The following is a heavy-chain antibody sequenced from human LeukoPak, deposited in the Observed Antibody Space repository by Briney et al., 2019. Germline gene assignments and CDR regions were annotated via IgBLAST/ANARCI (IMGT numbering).Heavy chain of an antibody. Sequence: SETLSLTCAVYGGSFSGYYWTWIRQPPGKGLEWIGEINHSGGTNNNPSLKSRVTISVDTSKNQFSLKLSSVTAADTAVYYCARGRLVSSQPFDYWGQGTLVTVSS. CDR3: ARGRLVSSQPFDY. J-gene: IGHJ4*02. V-gene: IGHV4-34*01. CDR2: INHSGGT. D-gene: IGHD6-6*01. CDR1: GGSFSGYY.